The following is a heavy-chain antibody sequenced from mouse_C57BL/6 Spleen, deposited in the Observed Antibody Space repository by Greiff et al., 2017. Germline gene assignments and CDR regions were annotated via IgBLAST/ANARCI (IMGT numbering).Heavy chain of an antibody. D-gene: IGHD1-1*01. CDR1: GYTFTSYW. CDR2: INPSNGGT. V-gene: IGHV1-53*01. J-gene: IGHJ4*01. Sequence: QVHVKQPGTELVKPGASVKLSCKASGYTFTSYWMHWVKQRPGQGLEWIGNINPSNGGTNYNEKFKSKATLTVDKSSSTAYMQLSSLTSEDSAVYYCARSLYYYGSSYYAMDYWGQGTSVTVSS. CDR3: ARSLYYYGSSYYAMDY.